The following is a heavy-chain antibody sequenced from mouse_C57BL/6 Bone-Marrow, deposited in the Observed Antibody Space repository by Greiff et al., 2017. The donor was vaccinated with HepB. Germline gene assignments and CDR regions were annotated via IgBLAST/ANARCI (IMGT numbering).Heavy chain of an antibody. J-gene: IGHJ2*01. Sequence: VQLKESGGGLVKPGGSLKLSCAASGFTFSSYAMSWVRQTPEKRLEWVATISDGGSYTYYPDNVKGRFTISRDNAKNNLYLQMSHLKSEDTAMYYCARDQVDYWGQGTTLTVSS. CDR3: ARDQVDY. V-gene: IGHV5-4*01. CDR2: ISDGGSYT. CDR1: GFTFSSYA.